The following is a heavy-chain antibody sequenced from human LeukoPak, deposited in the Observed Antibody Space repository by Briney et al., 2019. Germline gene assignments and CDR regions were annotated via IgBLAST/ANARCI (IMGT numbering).Heavy chain of an antibody. CDR3: ARDRFMLPYYYYYGMDV. J-gene: IGHJ6*02. D-gene: IGHD2-8*01. V-gene: IGHV1-18*01. CDR2: ISAYNGNT. CDR1: GYTFTIYG. Sequence: ASVTVSCKASGYTFTIYGISWVRQAPGQGLEWMGWISAYNGNTNYAQKLQGRVTMTTDTSTSTAYMELRSLRSDDTAVYYCARDRFMLPYYYYYGMDVWGQGTTVTVSS.